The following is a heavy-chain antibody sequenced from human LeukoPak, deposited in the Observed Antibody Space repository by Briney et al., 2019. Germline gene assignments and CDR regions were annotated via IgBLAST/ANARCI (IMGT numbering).Heavy chain of an antibody. J-gene: IGHJ4*02. CDR2: INPNSGGT. D-gene: IGHD1-26*01. V-gene: IGHV1-2*02. CDR1: GYTFTGYY. Sequence: ASVKVSCKASGYTFTGYYMHWVRQAPGQGLEWMGWINPNSGGTNYAQKFQGRVTMTRDTSISTAYMELSRLRSDDTAVYYCARMRGGSFNPFDYWGQGTLVTVSS. CDR3: ARMRGGSFNPFDY.